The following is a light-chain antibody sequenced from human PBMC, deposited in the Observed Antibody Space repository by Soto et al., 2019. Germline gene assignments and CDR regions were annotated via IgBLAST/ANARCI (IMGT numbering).Light chain of an antibody. V-gene: IGKV1-5*03. Sequence: DIQMTQSPSTLSASMGDRVTITCRASQSINIWLAWYQQKPGKAPKLLIYKASSLESGVPSRFSGSGSGTQFTLTLSSLQPDDFATYYCQQYDSYPWTFGLGTKVEIK. CDR1: QSINIW. J-gene: IGKJ1*01. CDR2: KAS. CDR3: QQYDSYPWT.